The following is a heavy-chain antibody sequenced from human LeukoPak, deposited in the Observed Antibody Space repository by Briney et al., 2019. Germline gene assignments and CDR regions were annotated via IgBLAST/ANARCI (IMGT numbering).Heavy chain of an antibody. CDR1: GFSLSTSGVG. J-gene: IGHJ3*02. CDR2: IYWNDDK. Sequence: SGPTLVKPTQTLTLTCTFSGFSLSTSGVGVGWIRQPPGKALEWLALIYWNDDKRYSPSLKSRLTITKDTSKNQVVLTMTNMDPVDTATYYCALLYSGYDWDAFDIWGQGTMVTVSS. V-gene: IGHV2-5*01. D-gene: IGHD5-12*01. CDR3: ALLYSGYDWDAFDI.